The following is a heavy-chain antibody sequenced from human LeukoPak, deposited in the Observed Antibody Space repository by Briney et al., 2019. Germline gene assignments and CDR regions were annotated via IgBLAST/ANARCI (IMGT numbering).Heavy chain of an antibody. CDR2: IKQDGSEK. Sequence: GGSLRLSCAASGFTFSSYLMSWVRQAPGKGLEWVANIKQDGSEKYYVDSVKGRFTISRDNSKNTLYLQMNSLRAEDTAVYYCARDAGDGYSGGGWFDPWGQGTLVTVSS. V-gene: IGHV3-7*01. CDR3: ARDAGDGYSGGGWFDP. D-gene: IGHD5-24*01. J-gene: IGHJ5*02. CDR1: GFTFSSYL.